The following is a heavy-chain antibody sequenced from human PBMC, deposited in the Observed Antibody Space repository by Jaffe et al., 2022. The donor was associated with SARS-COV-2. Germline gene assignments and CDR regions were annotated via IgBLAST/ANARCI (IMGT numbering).Heavy chain of an antibody. D-gene: IGHD5-12*01. CDR2: IYTSGST. J-gene: IGHJ6*02. CDR3: ARDYFHKSVDIVATLEGYGMDV. Sequence: QVQLQESGPGLVKPSQTLSLTCTVSGGSISSGSYYWSWIRQPAGKGLEWIGRIYTSGSTNYNPSLKSRVTISVDTSKNQFSLKLSSVTAADTAVYYCARDYFHKSVDIVATLEGYGMDVWGQGTTVTVSS. V-gene: IGHV4-61*02. CDR1: GGSISSGSYY.